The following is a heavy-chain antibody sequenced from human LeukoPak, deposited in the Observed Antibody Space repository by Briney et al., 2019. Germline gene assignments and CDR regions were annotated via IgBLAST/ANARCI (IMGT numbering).Heavy chain of an antibody. CDR1: GFTFSSYE. D-gene: IGHD3-9*01. CDR2: ISSSGSTI. CDR3: ARDLRPSYYDILTGYYNVIDY. V-gene: IGHV3-48*03. J-gene: IGHJ4*02. Sequence: PGGSLRLSCAASGFTFSSYEMNWVRQAPGKGLEWVSYISSSGSTIYYADSVRGRFTISRDNAKNSLYLQMNSLRAEDTAVYYCARDLRPSYYDILTGYYNVIDYWGQGTLVTVSS.